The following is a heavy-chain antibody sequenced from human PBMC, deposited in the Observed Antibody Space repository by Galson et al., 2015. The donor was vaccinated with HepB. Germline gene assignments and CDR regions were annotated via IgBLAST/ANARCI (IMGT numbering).Heavy chain of an antibody. CDR3: ATRVLLWFGEFLGTG. V-gene: IGHV3-53*04. Sequence: SLRLSCAASGFTVSSNYMSWVRQAPGKGLEWVSVIYSGGSTYYADSVKGRFTISRHNSKNTLYLQMNSLRAEDTAVYYCATRVLLWFGEFLGTGWGQGTLVTVSS. D-gene: IGHD3-10*01. J-gene: IGHJ4*02. CDR2: IYSGGST. CDR1: GFTVSSNY.